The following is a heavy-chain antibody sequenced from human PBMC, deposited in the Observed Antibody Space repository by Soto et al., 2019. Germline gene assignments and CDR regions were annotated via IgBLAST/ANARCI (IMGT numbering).Heavy chain of an antibody. J-gene: IGHJ3*02. CDR2: ISAYNGNT. Sequence: GASVKVSCKASGYTFTSYGISWVRQAPGQGLEWMGWISAYNGNTNYAQKLQGRVTMTTDTSTSTAYMELRSLRSDDTAVYYCARKSYRVTVRPADALDIWGQGTMVTVSS. CDR1: GYTFTSYG. D-gene: IGHD3-16*02. CDR3: ARKSYRVTVRPADALDI. V-gene: IGHV1-18*01.